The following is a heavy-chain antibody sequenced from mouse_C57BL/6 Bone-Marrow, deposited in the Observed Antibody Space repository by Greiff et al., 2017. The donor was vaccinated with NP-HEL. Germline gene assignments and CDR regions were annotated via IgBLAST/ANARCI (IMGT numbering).Heavy chain of an antibody. J-gene: IGHJ2*01. V-gene: IGHV5-17*01. Sequence: EVKLVESGGGLVKPGGSLKLSCAASGFTFSDYGMHWVRQAPEKGLEWVAYISSGSSTIYYADTVKGRFTISRDNANNTLFLQMTSLRSEDTAMYYCARKRRSGTYLDYWGQGTTRTVSS. D-gene: IGHD4-1*01. CDR1: GFTFSDYG. CDR2: ISSGSSTI. CDR3: ARKRRSGTYLDY.